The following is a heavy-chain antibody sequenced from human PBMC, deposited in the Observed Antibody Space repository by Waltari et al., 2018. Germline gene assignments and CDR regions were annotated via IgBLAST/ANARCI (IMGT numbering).Heavy chain of an antibody. V-gene: IGHV3-53*01. J-gene: IGHJ4*02. Sequence: VQLVDSGGALIQPGGSLRLSSAAAGCNVSEEFMTWVRQATGKGLEWVSMIYKDGTPKYADSVKGRFTISRDTSENTVHLEMNSLRAEDTAVYYCARLGGALWGQGTPVTVSS. CDR3: ARLGGAL. D-gene: IGHD2-21*01. CDR2: IYKDGTP. CDR1: GCNVSEEF.